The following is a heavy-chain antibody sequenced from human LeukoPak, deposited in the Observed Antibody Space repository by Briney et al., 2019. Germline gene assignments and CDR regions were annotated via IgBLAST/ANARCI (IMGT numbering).Heavy chain of an antibody. CDR2: MNPNSGNT. J-gene: IGHJ4*02. Sequence: ASVKVSCKASGYTFTSYDINWVRQATGQGLEWMGWMNPNSGNTGYAQKFQGRVTMTRNTSISTAYMELSSLRSEDTAVYYCARSSGRYDNFDYWGQGTRVTVSS. V-gene: IGHV1-8*01. D-gene: IGHD6-6*01. CDR3: ARSSGRYDNFDY. CDR1: GYTFTSYD.